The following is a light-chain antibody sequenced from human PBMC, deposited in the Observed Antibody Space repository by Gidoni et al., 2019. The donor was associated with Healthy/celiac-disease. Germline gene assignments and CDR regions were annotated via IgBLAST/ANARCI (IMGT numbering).Light chain of an antibody. CDR3: SSYTSSSTLV. Sequence: QSALTQPASVSGSPGQSITISCTGTSSDVGGHNYVSWYQQHTGKAPKLLTYDVSNRPSGLSNRFSGSKSGNTASLTISGLQAEDEADYYCSSYTSSSTLVFGGGTKLTVL. CDR1: SSDVGGHNY. J-gene: IGLJ2*01. CDR2: DVS. V-gene: IGLV2-14*01.